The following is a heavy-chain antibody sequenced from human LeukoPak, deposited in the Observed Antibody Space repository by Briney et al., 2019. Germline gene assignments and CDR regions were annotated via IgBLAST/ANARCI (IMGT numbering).Heavy chain of an antibody. CDR3: VKDLGYSYGGF. J-gene: IGHJ4*02. V-gene: IGHV3-64D*06. Sequence: PGGSLRLSCAASGFTFSSYAMHWVRQAPGKGLEYVSAISSNGGSTYYADSVKGRFTISRDNSKNTLYLQMSSLRAEDTAVYYCVKDLGYSYGGFWGQGTLVTASS. CDR1: GFTFSSYA. D-gene: IGHD5-18*01. CDR2: ISSNGGST.